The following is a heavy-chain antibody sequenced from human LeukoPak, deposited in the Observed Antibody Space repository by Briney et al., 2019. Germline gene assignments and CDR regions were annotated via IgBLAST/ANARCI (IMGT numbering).Heavy chain of an antibody. J-gene: IGHJ5*02. CDR1: GGTFISYA. D-gene: IGHD3-10*01. CDR2: IIPIFGTA. Sequence: SVKVSCKASGGTFISYAISWVRQAPGQGLEWMGGIIPIFGTANYAQKFQGRVTITADESTSTAYMELSSLRSEDTAVYYCARDQVRGVPWFDPWGQGTLVTVSS. CDR3: ARDQVRGVPWFDP. V-gene: IGHV1-69*13.